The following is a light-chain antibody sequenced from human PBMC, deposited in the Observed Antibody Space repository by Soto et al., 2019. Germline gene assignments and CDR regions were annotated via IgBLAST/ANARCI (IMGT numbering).Light chain of an antibody. CDR2: AAS. CDR1: QGSSNY. J-gene: IGKJ3*01. V-gene: IGKV1-27*01. Sequence: DIQMTQSPSSLSASEGDRVTSTCRASQGSSNYVAWYQQKPGKPPKLLIYAASTLQSGVPSRFSGSGSGTDFTLTINSLQPEDVATYSCQKYSSVPVFGPGTKVDIK. CDR3: QKYSSVPV.